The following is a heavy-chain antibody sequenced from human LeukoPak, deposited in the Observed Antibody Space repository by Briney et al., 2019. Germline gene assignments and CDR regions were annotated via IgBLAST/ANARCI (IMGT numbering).Heavy chain of an antibody. V-gene: IGHV4-34*01. CDR2: INHSGST. Sequence: PSETLSLTCAVYGGSFSGYYWSWIRQPPGKGLQWIGEINHSGSTNYNPSLKSRVTISVDTSKNQFSLKLSSVIAVDTAVYYCATQAICGVVTVGHWGRGTLVTVSS. J-gene: IGHJ4*02. CDR1: GGSFSGYY. CDR3: ATQAICGVVTVGH. D-gene: IGHD3-3*01.